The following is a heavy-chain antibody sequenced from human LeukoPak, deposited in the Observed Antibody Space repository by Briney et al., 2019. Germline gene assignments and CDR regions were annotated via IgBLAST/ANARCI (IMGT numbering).Heavy chain of an antibody. Sequence: ASVKVSCKASGYTFTSYGISWVRQAPGQGLEWMGWISAYNGNTNYAQKLQGRVTMTTDTSTSTAYMELSSLRSEDTAVYYCARESISGSYRTHYYYYYYMDVWGKGTTVTVSS. CDR1: GYTFTSYG. CDR3: ARESISGSYRTHYYYYYYMDV. D-gene: IGHD1-26*01. V-gene: IGHV1-18*01. J-gene: IGHJ6*03. CDR2: ISAYNGNT.